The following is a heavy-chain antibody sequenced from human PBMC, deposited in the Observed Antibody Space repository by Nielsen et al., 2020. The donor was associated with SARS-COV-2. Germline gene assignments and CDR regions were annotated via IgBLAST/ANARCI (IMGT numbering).Heavy chain of an antibody. Sequence: GGSLRLSCAASGFTFSRHWMSWVRQAPGKGLEWVANIKEDGSEKYYVDSVKGRFTISRDDAKKSLSLQMNSLRTEDTAAYFCARIFGGADVFDIWGQGTMVTVSS. CDR3: ARIFGGADVFDI. J-gene: IGHJ3*02. D-gene: IGHD2-21*02. CDR1: GFTFSRHW. CDR2: IKEDGSEK. V-gene: IGHV3-7*03.